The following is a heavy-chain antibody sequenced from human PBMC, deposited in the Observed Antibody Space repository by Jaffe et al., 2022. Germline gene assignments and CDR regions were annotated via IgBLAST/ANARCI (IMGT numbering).Heavy chain of an antibody. CDR2: ISYDGSNK. CDR3: AKDQGGNHYYYYYMDV. V-gene: IGHV3-30*18. CDR1: GFTFSSYG. Sequence: QVQLVESGGGVVQPGRSLRLSCAASGFTFSSYGMHWVRQAPGKGLEWVAVISYDGSNKYYADSVKGRFTISRDNSKNTLYLQMNSLRAEDTAVYYCAKDQGGNHYYYYYMDVWGKGTTVTVSS. D-gene: IGHD2-15*01. J-gene: IGHJ6*03.